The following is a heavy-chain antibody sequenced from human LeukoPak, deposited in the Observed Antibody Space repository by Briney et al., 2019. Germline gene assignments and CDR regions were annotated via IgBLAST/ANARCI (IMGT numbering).Heavy chain of an antibody. Sequence: GGSLRLSCAASGFTFSSYDMSWVRQAPGKGLEWVSAISGYDSSTNYADSVKGRFTISRDNSKHTLYLQMNSLRAEDPGVYYCAKEGSGELFFDYWGQGTLVTVSS. CDR1: GFTFSSYD. CDR2: ISGYDSST. D-gene: IGHD1-26*01. CDR3: AKEGSGELFFDY. V-gene: IGHV3-23*01. J-gene: IGHJ4*02.